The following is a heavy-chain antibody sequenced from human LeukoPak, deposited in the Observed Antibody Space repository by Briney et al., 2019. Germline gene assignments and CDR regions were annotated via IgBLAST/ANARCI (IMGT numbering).Heavy chain of an antibody. CDR2: MNPNCGNT. CDR3: ARVTHSNPWLLLPGDREDPSDY. Sequence: ASVKVSCKASGYTFTTYDINWVRQATGQGLEWMGWMNPNCGNTGYAQKFQGRVTMTRNTSISTAYMELSSLRSEDTAVYYCARVTHSNPWLLLPGDREDPSDYWGQGTLVTVSS. V-gene: IGHV1-8*01. CDR1: GYTFTTYD. J-gene: IGHJ4*02. D-gene: IGHD3-22*01.